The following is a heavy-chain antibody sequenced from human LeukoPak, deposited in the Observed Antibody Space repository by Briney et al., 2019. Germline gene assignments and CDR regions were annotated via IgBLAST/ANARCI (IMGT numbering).Heavy chain of an antibody. Sequence: SETLSLTCPVSGDSITNSYWSWIRQPPGKGLEWIAYIYYSGNTKYNPSLKSRVTISVDTSKNHFSLKVTSVTAADTAVYYCARAKGDYWGQGTLVTVSS. CDR3: ARAKGDY. CDR2: IYYSGNT. V-gene: IGHV4-59*01. J-gene: IGHJ4*02. CDR1: GDSITNSY.